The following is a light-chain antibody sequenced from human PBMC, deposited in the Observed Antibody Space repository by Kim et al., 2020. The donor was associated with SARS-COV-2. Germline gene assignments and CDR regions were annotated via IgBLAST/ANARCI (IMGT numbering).Light chain of an antibody. CDR2: DTY. V-gene: IGLV7-43*01. J-gene: IGLJ3*02. Sequence: QAVVTQEPSLTVPPGRTVTLTCASTTGAVTINYHPNWFQQKPGQPPRALIYDTYNKHSWTPARFSASLLGGKAALTLSGVQPEDEAEYYCLLFYGGSWVFGGGTQLTVL. CDR1: TGAVTINYH. CDR3: LLFYGGSWV.